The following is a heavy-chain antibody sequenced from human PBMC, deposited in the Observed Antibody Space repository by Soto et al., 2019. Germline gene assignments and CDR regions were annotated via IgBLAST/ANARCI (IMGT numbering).Heavy chain of an antibody. Sequence: EVQLVESGGGLVKPGESLTLSCAASGFTFSNAWMSWVRQAPGKGLEWVGRIKTRADGGTADYAAPVQVRFTISRDDLTNTLYLHMNSLKTEDTAVYYCTTDIRWELPPSDQWGQGTLVTVSS. CDR3: TTDIRWELPPSDQ. J-gene: IGHJ4*02. V-gene: IGHV3-15*01. D-gene: IGHD1-26*01. CDR2: IKTRADGGTA. CDR1: GFTFSNAW.